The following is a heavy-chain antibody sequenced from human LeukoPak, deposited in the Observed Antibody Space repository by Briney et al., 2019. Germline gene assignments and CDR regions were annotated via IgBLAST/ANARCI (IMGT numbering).Heavy chain of an antibody. J-gene: IGHJ3*02. CDR1: GYTFTDYY. CDR2: ISTYNGNT. CDR3: ARGWELSI. V-gene: IGHV1-18*04. Sequence: ASVKVSCKASGYTFTDYYVHWVRQAPGQGPERMGWISTYNGNTNYAQKLQDRVTMTTDTSTSTAYMELRSLRSDDTALYYCARGWELSIWGQGTMVTVSS. D-gene: IGHD3-10*01.